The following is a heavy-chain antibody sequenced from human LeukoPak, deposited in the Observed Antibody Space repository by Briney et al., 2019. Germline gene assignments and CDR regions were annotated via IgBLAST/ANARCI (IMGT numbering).Heavy chain of an antibody. CDR2: IYTSGST. CDR1: GGSISSYY. CDR3: ARDGPSSWPDY. Sequence: SETLSLTCTVSGGSISSYYWSWIRQPPGKGLEWIGRIYTSGSTNYNPSLKSRVTISVDTSKNQFSLKLSSVTAADTAVYYCARDGPSSWPDYWDQGTLVTVTS. V-gene: IGHV4-4*08. J-gene: IGHJ4*02. D-gene: IGHD6-13*01.